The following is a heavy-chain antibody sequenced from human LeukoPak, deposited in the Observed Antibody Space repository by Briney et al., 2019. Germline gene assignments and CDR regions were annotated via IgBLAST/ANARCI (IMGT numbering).Heavy chain of an antibody. CDR1: GFTFSSYS. V-gene: IGHV3-48*01. Sequence: PGGSLRLSCAASGFTFSSYSMNWVRQAPGKGLEWVSYISSSSSTIYYAASVKGRFTISRDNAKNSLYLQMNSLRAEDTAVYYCARGVVRGVSYFDYWGQGTLVTVSS. CDR3: ARGVVRGVSYFDY. D-gene: IGHD3-10*01. CDR2: ISSSSSTI. J-gene: IGHJ4*02.